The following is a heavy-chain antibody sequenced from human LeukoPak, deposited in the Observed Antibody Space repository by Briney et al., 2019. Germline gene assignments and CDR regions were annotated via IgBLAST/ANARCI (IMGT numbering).Heavy chain of an antibody. D-gene: IGHD2/OR15-2a*01. V-gene: IGHV3-30*18. CDR3: AKASSNYFYYFEY. Sequence: GGSLRLSCAASGFSFSSSDMHWVRQAPGKGLEWVAVISYDATNKYCADSVKGRFTLSRDNSKNTLYLQTNTLRDEDTAVYYCAKASSNYFYYFEYWGQGTLVTVSS. CDR2: ISYDATNK. J-gene: IGHJ4*02. CDR1: GFSFSSSD.